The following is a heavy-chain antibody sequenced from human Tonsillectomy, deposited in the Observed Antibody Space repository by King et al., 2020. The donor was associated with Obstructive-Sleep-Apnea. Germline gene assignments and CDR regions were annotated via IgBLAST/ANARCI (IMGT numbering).Heavy chain of an antibody. D-gene: IGHD5-12*01. V-gene: IGHV4-59*08. Sequence: QLQESGPGLVKPSETLSLTCTVSGGSISDYYWSWIRQPPGKGLEWIGYMYYSGNTNFNPSLNIRVTISADTSKIQFSLRLSSVTAADTAVYYCARHRGVEDYGGYGDYFDYWGQGTLVTVSS. J-gene: IGHJ4*02. CDR2: MYYSGNT. CDR3: ARHRGVEDYGGYGDYFDY. CDR1: GGSISDYY.